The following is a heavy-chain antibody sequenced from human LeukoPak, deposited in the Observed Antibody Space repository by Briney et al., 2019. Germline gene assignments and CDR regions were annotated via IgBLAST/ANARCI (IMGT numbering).Heavy chain of an antibody. CDR2: IYSGGST. V-gene: IGHV3-66*01. D-gene: IGHD1-26*01. CDR1: GFTFSTYS. CDR3: ARATQVGYFDY. Sequence: GGSLRLSCAASGFTFSTYSMTWVRQAPGKGLEWVSVIYSGGSTYYADSVKGRFTISRDNSKNTLYLQMNSLRAEDTAVYYCARATQVGYFDYWGQGTLVTVSS. J-gene: IGHJ4*02.